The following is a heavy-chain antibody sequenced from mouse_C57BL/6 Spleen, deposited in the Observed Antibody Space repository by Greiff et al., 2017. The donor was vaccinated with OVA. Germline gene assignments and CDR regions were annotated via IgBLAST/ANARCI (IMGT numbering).Heavy chain of an antibody. Sequence: EVQRVESGPELVKPGASVKMSCKASGYTFTDYNMHWVKQSHGKSLEWIGYINPNNGGTSYNQKFKGKATLTVNKSSSTAYMELRSLTSEDSAVYYCARDDRYAMDYRGQGTSVTVSS. V-gene: IGHV1-22*01. CDR1: GYTFTDYN. J-gene: IGHJ4*01. D-gene: IGHD2-12*01. CDR2: INPNNGGT. CDR3: ARDDRYAMDY.